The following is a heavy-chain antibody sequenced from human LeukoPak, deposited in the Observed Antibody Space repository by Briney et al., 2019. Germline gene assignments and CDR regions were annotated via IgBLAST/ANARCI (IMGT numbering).Heavy chain of an antibody. V-gene: IGHV4-4*07. CDR2: IYATGST. J-gene: IGHJ4*02. Sequence: SETLSLTCAVSGVSISSYYLSWIRQPPGKGLEWIGRIYATGSTNYNPSLKSRVTMSVDTYKKQFSLHLISVNEADKAVYYCAGVGYSSGWYPLDYWGQGTLVTVSS. CDR1: GVSISSYY. D-gene: IGHD6-19*01. CDR3: AGVGYSSGWYPLDY.